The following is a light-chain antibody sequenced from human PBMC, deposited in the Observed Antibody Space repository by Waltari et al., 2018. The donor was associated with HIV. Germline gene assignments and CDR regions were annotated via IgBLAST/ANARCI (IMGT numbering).Light chain of an antibody. CDR3: QQYYTIGPT. V-gene: IGKV4-1*01. J-gene: IGKJ4*01. Sequence: DIVMTQSPDSLAVSLGETVTINCRSSRTILYSSNNQNYLAWYQQKPGQSPKVLIYWASTRASGVPDRFSGSGSGTNFNLTISSLQSDDVAVYFCQQYYTIGPTFGGGTKVE. CDR2: WAS. CDR1: RTILYSSNNQNY.